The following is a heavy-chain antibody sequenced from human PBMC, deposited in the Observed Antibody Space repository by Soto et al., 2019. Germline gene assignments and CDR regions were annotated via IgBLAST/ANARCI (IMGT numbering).Heavy chain of an antibody. D-gene: IGHD2-15*01. Sequence: ASVKVSCKTSGYTFTNYGISWVRQAPGQGLEWMGWLSPYNGNTDYAQKLQGRVTMTTDTSTRTAYMELRSLRSDDTAVYYCARGGVGHCSGGSCPNNWFDPWGHGTLVTVSS. CDR2: LSPYNGNT. CDR3: ARGGVGHCSGGSCPNNWFDP. V-gene: IGHV1-18*01. CDR1: GYTFTNYG. J-gene: IGHJ5*02.